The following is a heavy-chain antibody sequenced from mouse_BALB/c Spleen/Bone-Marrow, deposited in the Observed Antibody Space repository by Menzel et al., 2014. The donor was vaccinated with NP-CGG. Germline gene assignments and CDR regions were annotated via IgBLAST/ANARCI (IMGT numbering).Heavy chain of an antibody. CDR1: GYTFTSYW. CDR3: TRSGDEDYFDY. Sequence: GSELVRPGASVKLSCKASGYTFTSYWMHWVKQRHGQGLEWIGNIYPGSGSTNYDEKFKSKGTLTVDTSSSTAYMHLSSLTSEDSAVYYCTRSGDEDYFDYWGQGTTPTVSS. J-gene: IGHJ2*01. D-gene: IGHD3-1*01. CDR2: IYPGSGST. V-gene: IGHV1S22*01.